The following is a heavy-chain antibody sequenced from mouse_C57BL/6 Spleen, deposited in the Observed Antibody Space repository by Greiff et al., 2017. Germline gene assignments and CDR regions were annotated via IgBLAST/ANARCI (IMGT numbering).Heavy chain of an antibody. Sequence: EVQVVESGEGLVKPGGSLKLSCAASGFTFSSYAMSWVRQTPEKRLEWVAYISSGGDYIYYADTVKGRFTISRDNARNTLYLQMSSLKSEDTAMYYCTRDDGYPPFAYWGQGTLVTVSA. CDR1: GFTFSSYA. V-gene: IGHV5-9-1*02. CDR3: TRDDGYPPFAY. CDR2: ISSGGDYI. J-gene: IGHJ3*01. D-gene: IGHD2-3*01.